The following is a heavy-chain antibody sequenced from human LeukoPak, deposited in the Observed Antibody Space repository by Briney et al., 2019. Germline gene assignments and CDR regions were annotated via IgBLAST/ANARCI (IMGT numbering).Heavy chain of an antibody. J-gene: IGHJ4*02. CDR3: ARDYYRSGSYLFDY. CDR1: GFTFSTYN. Sequence: GGSLRLSCAASGFTFSTYNMNWVRQAPGKGLEWLSYISSSSTTIYYADSVKGRFTISRDNAKNSLYLQMNSLRDEDTAVYYCARDYYRSGSYLFDYWGQGTLVTVSS. CDR2: ISSSSTTI. D-gene: IGHD3-10*01. V-gene: IGHV3-48*02.